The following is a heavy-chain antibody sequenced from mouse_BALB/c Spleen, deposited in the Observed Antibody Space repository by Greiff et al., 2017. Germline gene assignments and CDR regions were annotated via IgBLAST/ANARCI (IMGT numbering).Heavy chain of an antibody. Sequence: QVQLQQPGAELVKPGASVKLSCKASGYTFTSYWMHWVKQRPGQGLEWIGEINPSNGRTNYNEKFKSKATLTVDKSSSTAYMQLSSLTSEDSAVYYCARGGYDEYFDYWGQGTTLTVSS. CDR1: GYTFTSYW. V-gene: IGHV1S81*02. CDR2: INPSNGRT. J-gene: IGHJ2*01. CDR3: ARGGYDEYFDY. D-gene: IGHD2-2*01.